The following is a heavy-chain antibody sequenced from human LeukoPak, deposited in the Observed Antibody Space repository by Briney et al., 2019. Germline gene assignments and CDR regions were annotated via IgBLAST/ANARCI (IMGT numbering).Heavy chain of an antibody. CDR3: ARDRVVGATTYDAFDI. D-gene: IGHD1-26*01. Sequence: PGGSLRLSCAASGFTVSSNYMSWVRQAPGKGLEWVSVIYSGGSTYYADSVKGRFTISRDNSKNTLYLQMNSLRAEDMAVYYCARDRVVGATTYDAFDIWGQGTMVTVSS. V-gene: IGHV3-53*01. J-gene: IGHJ3*02. CDR1: GFTVSSNY. CDR2: IYSGGST.